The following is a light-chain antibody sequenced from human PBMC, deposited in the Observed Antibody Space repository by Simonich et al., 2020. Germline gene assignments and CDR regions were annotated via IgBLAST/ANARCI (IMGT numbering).Light chain of an antibody. V-gene: IGLV4-69*01. CDR1: SGHSSYA. CDR2: LNSDGSH. Sequence: QLVLTQSPSASASLGASVKLTCTLSSGHSSYAIAWHQQQPEKGPRYLMKLNSDGSHSKGDGIPDRFSGSSSGAERYLTISSLQSEDEADYYCQTWGTGIVLGGGTKLTVL. CDR3: QTWGTGIV. J-gene: IGLJ3*02.